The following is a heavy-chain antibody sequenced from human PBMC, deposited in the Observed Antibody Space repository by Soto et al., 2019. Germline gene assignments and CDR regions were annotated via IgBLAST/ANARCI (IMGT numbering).Heavy chain of an antibody. V-gene: IGHV3-7*01. CDR3: ARDRINGWKVDY. Sequence: GGSLRLSCAASGFTFINYWMSWVRQAPGKGLEWVANIKQDGSENYYVDSVNGRFTTSRDNTKNSFYLQMNSLRAEDTAVYYCARDRINGWKVDYWGRGTLVTVSS. CDR1: GFTFINYW. CDR2: IKQDGSEN. J-gene: IGHJ4*02. D-gene: IGHD6-19*01.